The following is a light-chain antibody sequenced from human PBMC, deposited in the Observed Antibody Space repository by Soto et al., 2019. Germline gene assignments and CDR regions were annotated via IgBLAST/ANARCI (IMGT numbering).Light chain of an antibody. CDR3: SSYTSSSLWV. V-gene: IGLV2-14*01. Sequence: QSALTQPASVSGSPGQSITISCTGTSSDVGGYNYVSWYQQHPGKAPKLMIYDVSNRPSGVSNRFSGSKSGNTASLTISALQAEDEADYYCSSYTSSSLWVFGGGTQLTVL. J-gene: IGLJ3*02. CDR1: SSDVGGYNY. CDR2: DVS.